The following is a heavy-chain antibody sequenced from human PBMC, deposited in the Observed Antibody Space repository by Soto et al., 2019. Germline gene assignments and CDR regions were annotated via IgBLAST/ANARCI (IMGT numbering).Heavy chain of an antibody. CDR1: DESISGYY. D-gene: IGHD3-10*01. CDR3: ARGNRGVIISYYYYGMDV. V-gene: IGHV4-34*01. J-gene: IGHJ6*02. CDR2: INHSGST. Sequence: SETLSLTCPVYDESISGYYWSCIRQPPGKGLEWIGEINHSGSTNYNPSLKSRVTISVDTSKNQFSLKLSSVTAADTAVYYCARGNRGVIISYYYYGMDVWGQGTTVTVSS.